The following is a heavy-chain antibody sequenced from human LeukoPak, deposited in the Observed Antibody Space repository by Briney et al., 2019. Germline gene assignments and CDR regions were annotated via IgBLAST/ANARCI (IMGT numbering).Heavy chain of an antibody. V-gene: IGHV3-23*01. D-gene: IGHD2-2*01. CDR1: GFTFSSYA. J-gene: IGHJ5*02. CDR3: AKANSYYCSSTSCLFDP. CDR2: ISGSGGST. Sequence: PGGSLRLSCAASGFTFSSYAMSWVRQAPGKGLEWVSAISGSGGSTYYADSVKGRFTISRDNSKNTLYLQMNSLRAEDTAVYYCAKANSYYCSSTSCLFDPWGQGTLVTVSS.